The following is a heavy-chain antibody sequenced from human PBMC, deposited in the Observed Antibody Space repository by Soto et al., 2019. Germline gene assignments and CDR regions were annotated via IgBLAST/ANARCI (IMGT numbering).Heavy chain of an antibody. Sequence: GESLKISCKGSGYSFTIYWIGWVRQMPGKGLEWMGIIYPGDSDTRYSPSFQGQVTISADKSISTAYLQWSSLKASDTAMYYCARSNMDYYDSSGYPGYWGQGTLVTVSS. J-gene: IGHJ4*02. CDR2: IYPGDSDT. CDR1: GYSFTIYW. CDR3: ARSNMDYYDSSGYPGY. D-gene: IGHD3-22*01. V-gene: IGHV5-51*01.